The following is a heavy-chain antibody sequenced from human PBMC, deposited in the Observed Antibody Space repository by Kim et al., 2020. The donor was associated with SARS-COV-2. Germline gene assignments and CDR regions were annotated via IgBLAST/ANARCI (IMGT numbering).Heavy chain of an antibody. CDR1: GFTFSSYD. Sequence: GGSLRLSCEASGFTFSSYDIHWVRQAPGKGLEWVAILSSDGSKRYSVDSVKGRFTISRDNSKNTVFMHMSSLRPEDTAVYYCAKDLHPIGFHGMDVWGQGTTVTVSS. CDR2: LSSDGSKR. J-gene: IGHJ6*02. CDR3: AKDLHPIGFHGMDV. V-gene: IGHV3-30*18. D-gene: IGHD4-4*01.